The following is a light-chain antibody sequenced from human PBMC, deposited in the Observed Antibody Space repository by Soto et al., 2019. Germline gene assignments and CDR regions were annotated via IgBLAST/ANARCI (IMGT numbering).Light chain of an antibody. Sequence: QSVLTQPASVSGSPGQSITISCTGTSSDVGNYNRVSWYQLRPGKAPKLMIYEVSKRPSGVSNRFSGSKSGNTASLTISGLQAEDEADYYCCSYAGSDTFVFGTGTKVTVL. CDR3: CSYAGSDTFV. J-gene: IGLJ1*01. CDR1: SSDVGNYNR. CDR2: EVS. V-gene: IGLV2-23*02.